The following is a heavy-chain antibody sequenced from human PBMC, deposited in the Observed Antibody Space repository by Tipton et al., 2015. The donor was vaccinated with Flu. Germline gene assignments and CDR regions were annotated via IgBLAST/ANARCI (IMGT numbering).Heavy chain of an antibody. D-gene: IGHD3-10*01. CDR3: ARSPSYSGSGIYPYYFDD. CDR1: GGSISSGSYY. J-gene: IGHJ4*02. Sequence: LRLSCTVSGGSISSGSYYWSWIRQPAGKGLEWIGRIYTTGSTNYNPSLRSRVTISGDTSKNQFSLQLNSVTAEDTAVYYCARSPSYSGSGIYPYYFDDWGQGTLVTVSS. V-gene: IGHV4-61*02. CDR2: IYTTGST.